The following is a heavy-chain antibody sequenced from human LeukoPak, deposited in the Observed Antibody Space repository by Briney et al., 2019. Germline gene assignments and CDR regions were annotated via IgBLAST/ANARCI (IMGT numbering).Heavy chain of an antibody. D-gene: IGHD1-26*01. Sequence: PSETLSLTCTVPGDSISGYYWSWIRQPPGKGLEWIGNIYYSGSTNYNPSLKSRVSISLDMSKNQFSLRLNSVTAADTAVYYCARGGSYFGYWGQGTLVTVSS. J-gene: IGHJ4*02. CDR2: IYYSGST. CDR1: GDSISGYY. V-gene: IGHV4-59*01. CDR3: ARGGSYFGY.